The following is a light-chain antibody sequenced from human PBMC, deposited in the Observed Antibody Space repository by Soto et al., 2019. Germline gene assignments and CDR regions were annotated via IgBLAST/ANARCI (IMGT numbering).Light chain of an antibody. V-gene: IGLV2-14*01. CDR1: NSDVGTYNY. CDR3: SSYTSSSSYV. CDR2: EVS. J-gene: IGLJ1*01. Sequence: QSVLAQPPSASGSPGQSVTITCTGTNSDVGTYNYVSWYQHHPGKAPKFLIYEVSRRPSGVSNRFSGSKTGNTASLIISGLQAEDEADYYCSSYTSSSSYVFGSGTKLTVL.